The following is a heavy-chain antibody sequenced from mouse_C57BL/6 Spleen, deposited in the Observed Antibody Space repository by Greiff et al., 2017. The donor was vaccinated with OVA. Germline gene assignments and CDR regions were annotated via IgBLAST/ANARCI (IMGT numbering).Heavy chain of an antibody. J-gene: IGHJ2*01. Sequence: VQLVESGGDLVKPGGSLKLSCAASGFTFSSYGMSWVRQTPDKRLEWVATISSGGSYTYYPDSVKGRFTISRDNAKNTLYLQMSSLKSEDTAMYYCARHSYFDYWGQGTTLTVSS. CDR3: ARHSYFDY. V-gene: IGHV5-6*01. CDR1: GFTFSSYG. CDR2: ISSGGSYT.